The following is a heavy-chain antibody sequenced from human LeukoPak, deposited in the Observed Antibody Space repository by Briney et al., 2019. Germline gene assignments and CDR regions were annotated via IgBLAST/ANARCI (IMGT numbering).Heavy chain of an antibody. J-gene: IGHJ4*02. D-gene: IGHD6-13*01. V-gene: IGHV4-39*07. CDR3: ARDLPRLSSWYKRRYFDY. Sequence: SETLSLTCTVSGGSISSSSYYWGWIRQPPGKGLEWIGSIYYSGSTYYNPSLKSRVTISVDTSKNQFSLKLSSVTAADTAVYYCARDLPRLSSWYKRRYFDYWGQGTLVTVSS. CDR1: GGSISSSSYY. CDR2: IYYSGST.